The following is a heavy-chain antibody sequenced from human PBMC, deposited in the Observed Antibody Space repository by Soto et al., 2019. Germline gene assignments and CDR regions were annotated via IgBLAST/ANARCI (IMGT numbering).Heavy chain of an antibody. CDR3: ARDTGGMDV. J-gene: IGHJ6*02. CDR1: GFTFSSYA. Sequence: LRLSCAASGFTFSSYAMHWVRQAPGKGLEWVAVISYDGSNKYYADSVKGRFTISRDNSKNTLYLQMNSLRAEDTAVYYCARDTGGMDVWGQGTTVTVSS. V-gene: IGHV3-30-3*01. CDR2: ISYDGSNK.